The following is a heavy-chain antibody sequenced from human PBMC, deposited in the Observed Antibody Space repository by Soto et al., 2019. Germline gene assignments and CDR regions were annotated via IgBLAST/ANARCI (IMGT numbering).Heavy chain of an antibody. CDR1: GFTFSSYA. CDR3: AKVISSSWYGTINDY. Sequence: GGSLRLSCAASGFTFSSYAMSWVRQAPGKGLEWVSAISGSGGSTYYADSVKGRFTISRDNSKNKLYLQMNSLRAEDTAVYYCAKVISSSWYGTINDYWGQGTLVTVSS. CDR2: ISGSGGST. V-gene: IGHV3-23*01. J-gene: IGHJ4*02. D-gene: IGHD6-13*01.